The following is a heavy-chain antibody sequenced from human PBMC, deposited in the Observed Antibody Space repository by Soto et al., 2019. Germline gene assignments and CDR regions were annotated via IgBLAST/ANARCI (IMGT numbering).Heavy chain of an antibody. J-gene: IGHJ2*01. CDR1: GFALSTSGVG. Sequence: QITLKESGPTLVKPTQTLTLTCTFSGFALSTSGVGVGWIRQSPGKALEWVALIYWNDDKRYSPSLKSRLTITKDTSKIQVFLTITHMDPLDTSTYYCAHTLSSADYVSWYFVLWRRGTLVTVSS. D-gene: IGHD3-16*01. V-gene: IGHV2-5*01. CDR2: IYWNDDK. CDR3: AHTLSSADYVSWYFVL.